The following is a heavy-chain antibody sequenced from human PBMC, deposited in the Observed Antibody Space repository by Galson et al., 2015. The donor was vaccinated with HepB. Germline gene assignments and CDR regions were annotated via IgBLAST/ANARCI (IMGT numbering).Heavy chain of an antibody. CDR2: TYYRSKWYN. CDR1: GDSVSSNSAA. CDR3: ARDSGELWTNNFDY. J-gene: IGHJ4*02. D-gene: IGHD3-16*01. Sequence: CAISGDSVSSNSAAWNWIRQSPSRGLEWLGRTYYRSKWYNDYAVSVKSRITINPDTSKNQFSLQLNSVTPEDTAVYYCARDSGELWTNNFDYWGQGTLVTVSS. V-gene: IGHV6-1*01.